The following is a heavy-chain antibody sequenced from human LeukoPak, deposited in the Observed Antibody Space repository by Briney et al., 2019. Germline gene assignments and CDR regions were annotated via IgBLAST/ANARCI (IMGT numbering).Heavy chain of an antibody. V-gene: IGHV3-21*01. J-gene: IGHJ5*02. CDR2: ISSSSSYI. Sequence: PGGSLRLSCAASGFTFSTYWMAWVRQTPGKGLEWVSSISSSSSYIYYADSVKGRFTISRDNAKNSLYLQMNSLRAEDTAVYYCARASITMVRGVISNWFDPWGQGTLVTVSS. CDR3: ARASITMVRGVISNWFDP. D-gene: IGHD3-10*01. CDR1: GFTFSTYW.